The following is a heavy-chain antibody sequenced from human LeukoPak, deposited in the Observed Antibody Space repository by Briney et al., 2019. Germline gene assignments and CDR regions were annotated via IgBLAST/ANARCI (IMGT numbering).Heavy chain of an antibody. CDR3: ARGSDYSLENWFDP. J-gene: IGHJ5*02. Sequence: GGSLRLSCAASGFTVSSNYMSWVRQAPGKGLEWVSVIYSGGSTYYADSVKGRFTISRDNSKNTLYLQMNSLRAEDTAVYYCARGSDYSLENWFDPWGQGTLVTVSS. V-gene: IGHV3-53*01. CDR1: GFTVSSNY. D-gene: IGHD4-11*01. CDR2: IYSGGST.